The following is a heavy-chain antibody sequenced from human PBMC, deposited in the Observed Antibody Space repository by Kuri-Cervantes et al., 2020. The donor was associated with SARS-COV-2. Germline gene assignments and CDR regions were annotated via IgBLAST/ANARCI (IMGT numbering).Heavy chain of an antibody. CDR1: GYTFTSYG. CDR3: ARFVAVAGRGVYFDY. V-gene: IGHV1-18*01. D-gene: IGHD6-19*01. J-gene: IGHJ4*02. Sequence: ASVKVSCKASGYTFTSYGISWVRQAPGQGLEWMGWINPNSGGTNYAQKFQGRVTITRDTSASTAYMELSSLRSEDTAVYYCARFVAVAGRGVYFDYWGQGTLVTVSS. CDR2: INPNSGGT.